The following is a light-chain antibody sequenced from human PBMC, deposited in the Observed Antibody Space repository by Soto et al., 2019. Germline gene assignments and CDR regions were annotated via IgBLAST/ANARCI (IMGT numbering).Light chain of an antibody. CDR2: EVT. CDR3: SSYSTSSTHV. Sequence: LTQPASVSGSPGQSITISCTGTSSDVGAYKYVSWFQQHPGKAPKLMIYEVTNRPSGVSNRFSGSKSGNTASLTISGLQPEDEADYYCSSYSTSSTHVFGTGTKVTVL. J-gene: IGLJ1*01. CDR1: SSDVGAYKY. V-gene: IGLV2-14*03.